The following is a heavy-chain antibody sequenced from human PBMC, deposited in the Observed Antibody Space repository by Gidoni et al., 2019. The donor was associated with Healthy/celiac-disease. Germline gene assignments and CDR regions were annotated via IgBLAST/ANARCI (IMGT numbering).Heavy chain of an antibody. CDR1: GFPFSSYA. CDR3: ARGRYYYDSSGYLVLDY. CDR2: ISYDGSNK. V-gene: IGHV3-30-3*01. D-gene: IGHD3-22*01. J-gene: IGHJ4*02. Sequence: QVQLVESGGGVVHPGRSLRLSCAASGFPFSSYAMHWVRQAPGKGLEWVAVISYDGSNKYYADSVKGRFTISRDNSKNTLYLQMNSLRAEDTAVYYCARGRYYYDSSGYLVLDYWGQGTLVTVSS.